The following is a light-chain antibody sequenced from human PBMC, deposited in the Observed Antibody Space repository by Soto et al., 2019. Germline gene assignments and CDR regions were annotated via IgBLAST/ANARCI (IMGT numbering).Light chain of an antibody. CDR2: DGL. CDR3: QQRNSWPLT. V-gene: IGKV3-11*01. CDR1: QSARSF. Sequence: EIVLTQSPAALSLPPGDRTTRSCTASQSARSFLARYQQKPGQAPMLLIQDGLNRATGIPPRFSASGSGADFTLTLSSLEPEGFAVYYCQQRNSWPLTFSGGNKLEIK. J-gene: IGKJ4*01.